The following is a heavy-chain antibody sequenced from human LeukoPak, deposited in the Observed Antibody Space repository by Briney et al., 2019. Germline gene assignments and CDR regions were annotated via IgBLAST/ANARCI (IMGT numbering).Heavy chain of an antibody. Sequence: GGSLRLSCAASGFTVNSSYMNWVRQPPGKGLEWVSVIYSGGSTYYADSVKGRFTISRDNSKNTLYLQMNSLRGEDTAVYFCARGFLEGYYYYYGMDVWGQGTTVTVSS. D-gene: IGHD3-3*01. CDR3: ARGFLEGYYYYYGMDV. V-gene: IGHV3-66*01. CDR1: GFTVNSSY. CDR2: IYSGGST. J-gene: IGHJ6*02.